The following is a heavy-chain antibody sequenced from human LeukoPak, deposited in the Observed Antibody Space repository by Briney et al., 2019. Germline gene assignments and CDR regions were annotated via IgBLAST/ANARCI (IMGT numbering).Heavy chain of an antibody. J-gene: IGHJ4*02. CDR2: ISGSGDPI. CDR1: GFTFSYHS. V-gene: IGHV3-48*01. Sequence: GGSLRLSRVASGFTFSYHSMTWVRQAPGKGLEWLSYISGSGDPIYYADSVKGRFTISRDNAKNSLYLQMNSLRAEGTAEYYCAKVYSSGWYWVDYWGQGTLVTVSS. CDR3: AKVYSSGWYWVDY. D-gene: IGHD6-19*01.